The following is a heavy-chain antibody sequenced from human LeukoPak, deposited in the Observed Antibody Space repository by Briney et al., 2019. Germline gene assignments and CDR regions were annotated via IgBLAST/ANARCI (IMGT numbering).Heavy chain of an antibody. J-gene: IGHJ4*02. D-gene: IGHD3-22*01. CDR2: INPNSGGT. CDR3: ARGYDSSAYKLPIDS. V-gene: IGHV1-2*02. Sequence: ASVQVSCKASGYNFKGYYIYWVRQAPGQGLEWMGWINPNSGGTSYAQKFQGRVTFTRDTSTSTAYMELSRLRSDDTAVYFCARGYDSSAYKLPIDSWGQGTLVSVSS. CDR1: GYNFKGYY.